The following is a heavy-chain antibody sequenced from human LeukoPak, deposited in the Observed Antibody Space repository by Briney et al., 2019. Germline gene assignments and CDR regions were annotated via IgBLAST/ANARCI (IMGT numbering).Heavy chain of an antibody. D-gene: IGHD3-3*01. V-gene: IGHV3-23*01. CDR3: AKDQFIKIFGVAPRGNFDY. Sequence: PGGSLRLSCAASGFTFSSYAMSWVRQAPGKGLEWVSAISGSGGSTYYADSVKGRFTISRDNSKNTLYLQMNSLRAEDTAVYYCAKDQFIKIFGVAPRGNFDYWGQGTLVTVSS. J-gene: IGHJ4*02. CDR2: ISGSGGST. CDR1: GFTFSSYA.